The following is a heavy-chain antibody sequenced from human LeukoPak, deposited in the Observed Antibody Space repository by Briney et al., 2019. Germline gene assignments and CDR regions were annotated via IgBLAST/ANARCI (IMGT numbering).Heavy chain of an antibody. J-gene: IGHJ4*02. CDR3: AIGFSAFWELDY. D-gene: IGHD1-1*01. V-gene: IGHV4-34*01. CDR1: GGSFTGYS. CDR2: INNTGDTTTATT. Sequence: SETLSLTCGVYGGSFTGYSWNWVPQSPGNGLEWSADINNTGDTTTATTTYSPSLGSRDTISVDTSKNQFSLDLSSVTAADTGVYYCAIGFSAFWELDYWGQGTLVTVSS.